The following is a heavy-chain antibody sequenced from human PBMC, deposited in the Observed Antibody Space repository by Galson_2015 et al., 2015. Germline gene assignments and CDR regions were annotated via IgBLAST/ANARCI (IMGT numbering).Heavy chain of an antibody. J-gene: IGHJ4*02. D-gene: IGHD3-10*01. CDR1: GFTFSNYG. Sequence: SLRLSCAASGFTFSNYGMHWVRQAPGKGLEWVAVIWYDGSNKYYADSVKGRFTVSRDNSKNTLYLQMNSLGAEDTAVYYCARDTGSFKIHYYGSGSPEYYFDYWGQGTLVTVSS. CDR2: IWYDGSNK. V-gene: IGHV3-33*01. CDR3: ARDTGSFKIHYYGSGSPEYYFDY.